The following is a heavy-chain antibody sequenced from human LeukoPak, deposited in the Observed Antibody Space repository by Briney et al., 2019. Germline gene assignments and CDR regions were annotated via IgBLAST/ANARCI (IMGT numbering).Heavy chain of an antibody. J-gene: IGHJ6*03. D-gene: IGHD6-19*01. CDR1: GYTFTSYY. CDR3: ARGLAVAGLYYYYYYMDV. Sequence: ASVKVSCKASGYTFTSYYMHWVRQAPGQGLEWMGIINPSGGSTSYAQKFQGRVTITADKSTSTAYMELSSLRSEDTAVYYCARGLAVAGLYYYYYYMDVWGKGTTVTVSS. V-gene: IGHV1-46*01. CDR2: INPSGGST.